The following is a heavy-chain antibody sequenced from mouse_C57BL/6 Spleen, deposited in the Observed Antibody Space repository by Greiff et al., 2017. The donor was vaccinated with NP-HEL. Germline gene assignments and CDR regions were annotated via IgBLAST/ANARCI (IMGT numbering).Heavy chain of an antibody. D-gene: IGHD4-1*01. V-gene: IGHV1-55*01. CDR1: GYTFTSYW. Sequence: VQLQQPGAELVKPGASVKMSCKASGYTFTSYWITWVKQRPGQGLEWIGDIYPGSGSTNYNEKFKSKATLTVDTSSSTAYMQLSSLTSEDSAVYYCARGVGRGENYWYFDVWGTGTTVTVSS. CDR3: ARGVGRGENYWYFDV. J-gene: IGHJ1*03. CDR2: IYPGSGST.